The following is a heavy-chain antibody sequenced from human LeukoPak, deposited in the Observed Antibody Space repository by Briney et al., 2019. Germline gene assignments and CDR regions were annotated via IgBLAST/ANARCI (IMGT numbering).Heavy chain of an antibody. Sequence: PGGSLRLSCTDSGFTFGDSVVTWFRQAPGKGLEWVGYVSSGGTTEYAASVKGRFTISRDDSRSIAYLQMNSLKIEDTAMYYCTRDTGYSYGYYWGQGALVIVSS. CDR2: VSSGGTT. CDR1: GFTFGDSV. V-gene: IGHV3-49*03. J-gene: IGHJ4*02. D-gene: IGHD5-18*01. CDR3: TRDTGYSYGYY.